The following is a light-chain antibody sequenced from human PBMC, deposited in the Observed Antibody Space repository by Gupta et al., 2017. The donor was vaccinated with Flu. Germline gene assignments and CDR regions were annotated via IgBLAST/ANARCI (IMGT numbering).Light chain of an antibody. Sequence: DVGMTQSPLSLPVTLGQLAAMSGRSSQSLVYSDGNTYLNWFQQRPGQSPRRLIYKGSNRDSGVPDRFSGSGSGTDFTLKISRVEAEDVGVYYRRQDKQWPWTFGQGTKVEIK. V-gene: IGKV2-30*01. J-gene: IGKJ1*01. CDR1: QSLVYSDGNTY. CDR3: RQDKQWPWT. CDR2: KGS.